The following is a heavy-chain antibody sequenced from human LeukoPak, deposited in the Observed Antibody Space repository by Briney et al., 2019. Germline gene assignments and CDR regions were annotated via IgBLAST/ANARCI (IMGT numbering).Heavy chain of an antibody. CDR2: IRYDGSNK. CDR3: AKSADSYDYVWGSYSSLDY. CDR1: GFTFSSYG. D-gene: IGHD3-16*02. J-gene: IGHJ4*02. Sequence: PGGSLRLSCAASGFTFSSYGMHWVRQAPGKGLEWVAFIRYDGSNKYYADSVKGRFTISRDNSKNTLYLQMTSLRAEDTAVYYCAKSADSYDYVWGSYSSLDYWGQGTLVTVSS. V-gene: IGHV3-30*02.